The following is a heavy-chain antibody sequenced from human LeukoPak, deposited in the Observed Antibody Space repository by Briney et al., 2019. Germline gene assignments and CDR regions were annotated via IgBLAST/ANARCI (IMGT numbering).Heavy chain of an antibody. J-gene: IGHJ4*02. V-gene: IGHV1-18*01. CDR3: ARYCPENDY. Sequence: ASVKVSCKASGYTFTSYGISWVRQAPGQGLEWMGWITTHSSKTNYAQKFQGRVTMTTDTSTSTAYMELKSLTSDDTAVYYCARYCPENDYWGQGTLVTVSS. CDR2: ITTHSSKT. CDR1: GYTFTSYG. D-gene: IGHD2-21*02.